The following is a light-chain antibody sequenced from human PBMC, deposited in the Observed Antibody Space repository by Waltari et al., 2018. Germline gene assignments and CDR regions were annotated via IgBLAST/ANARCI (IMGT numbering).Light chain of an antibody. J-gene: IGLJ1*01. V-gene: IGLV2-23*01. CDR2: EGS. Sequence: QSALTQPASVSGSPGQSLTISCTGTSSDVGSYNLVSWYHQYPGKAPKLMIYEGSKRPSGVSNRFSGSKSGNTASLTISGLQAEDEADYYCCSYAGSSTFYVFGTGTKVTVL. CDR3: CSYAGSSTFYV. CDR1: SSDVGSYNL.